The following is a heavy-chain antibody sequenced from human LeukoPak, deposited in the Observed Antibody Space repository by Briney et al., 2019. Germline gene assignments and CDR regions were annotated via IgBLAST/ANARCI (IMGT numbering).Heavy chain of an antibody. CDR1: GSSISSYY. CDR2: IYYSGST. J-gene: IGHJ4*02. Sequence: ASETLSLTCTVSGSSISSYYWSWIRQPPGKGLEWIGYIYYSGSTNYNPSLKSRVTISVDTSKNQFSLKLSSVTATDTAVYYCARHVAVAGNFDYWGQGTLVTVSS. CDR3: ARHVAVAGNFDY. D-gene: IGHD6-19*01. V-gene: IGHV4-59*08.